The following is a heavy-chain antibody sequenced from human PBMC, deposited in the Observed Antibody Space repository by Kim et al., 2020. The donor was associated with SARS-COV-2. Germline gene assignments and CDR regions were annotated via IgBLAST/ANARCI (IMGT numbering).Heavy chain of an antibody. D-gene: IGHD1-26*01. CDR2: IRSKAYGGTT. CDR1: GFTFGDYA. J-gene: IGHJ4*02. CDR3: TRDRFRRGSGSYYGI. V-gene: IGHV3-49*03. Sequence: GGSLRLSCTASGFTFGDYAMSWFRQAPGKGLEWVGFIRSKAYGGTTEYAASVKGRFTISRDDSKSIAYLQMNSLKTEDTAVYYCTRDRFRRGSGSYYGIWGQGTLVTVSS.